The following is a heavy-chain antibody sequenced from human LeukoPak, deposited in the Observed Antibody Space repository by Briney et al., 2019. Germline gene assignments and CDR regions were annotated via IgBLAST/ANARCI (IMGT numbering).Heavy chain of an antibody. J-gene: IGHJ5*02. CDR1: GGSFSGYY. V-gene: IGHV4-34*01. Sequence: SETLSLTCAVYGGSFSGYYWSWIRQPPGKGLEWIGEINHSGSTNYNPSLKSRVTISVDTSKNQFSLKLSSVTAADTAVYYCARGTGIVVVPAAGNWFDPWGQGTLVTVSS. CDR2: INHSGST. D-gene: IGHD2-2*01. CDR3: ARGTGIVVVPAAGNWFDP.